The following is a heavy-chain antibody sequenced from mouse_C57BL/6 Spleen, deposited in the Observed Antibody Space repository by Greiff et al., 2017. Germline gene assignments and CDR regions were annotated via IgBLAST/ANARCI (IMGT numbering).Heavy chain of an antibody. CDR1: GYTFTDYN. Sequence: VQLKESGPELVKPGASVKIPCKASGYTFTDYNMDWVKQSHGKSLEWIGDINPNNGGTIYNQKFKGKATLTVDKSSSTAYMELRSLTSEDTAVYYCARGITTVGYFDVWGTGTTVTVSS. V-gene: IGHV1-18*01. D-gene: IGHD1-1*01. J-gene: IGHJ1*03. CDR2: INPNNGGT. CDR3: ARGITTVGYFDV.